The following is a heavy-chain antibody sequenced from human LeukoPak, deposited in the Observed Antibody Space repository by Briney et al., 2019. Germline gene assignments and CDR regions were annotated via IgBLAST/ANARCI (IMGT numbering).Heavy chain of an antibody. Sequence: SQTLSLTCAISGDSVSSNSAAWNWIRQSPSRGLEWLGRTYYRSKWNNDYAVSVKSRITINPDTSTNQFSLQLNSVTPEDTAVYYCARVSLVRSGYYYYGMDVWGQGTTVTVSS. V-gene: IGHV6-1*01. CDR3: ARVSLVRSGYYYYGMDV. CDR1: GDSVSSNSAA. CDR2: TYYRSKWNN. D-gene: IGHD2-15*01. J-gene: IGHJ6*02.